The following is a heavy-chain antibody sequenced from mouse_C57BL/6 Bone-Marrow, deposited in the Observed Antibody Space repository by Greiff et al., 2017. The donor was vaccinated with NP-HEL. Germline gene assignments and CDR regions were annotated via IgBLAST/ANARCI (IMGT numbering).Heavy chain of an antibody. Sequence: QVQLQQPGAELVKPGASVKLSCKASGYTFTSYWMQWVKQRPGQGLEWIGEVDPSDSYTNYNQKFKGKATLTVDTSSSTAYMQLSSLTSEDSAVYYCARWGPYYYAMDYWGQGTAGTVSS. CDR1: GYTFTSYW. CDR3: ARWGPYYYAMDY. V-gene: IGHV1-50*01. J-gene: IGHJ4*01. CDR2: VDPSDSYT.